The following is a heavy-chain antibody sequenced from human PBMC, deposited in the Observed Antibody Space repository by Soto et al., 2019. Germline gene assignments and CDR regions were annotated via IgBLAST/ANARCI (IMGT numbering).Heavy chain of an antibody. CDR3: AGGEGWAAAGQDV. V-gene: IGHV4-59*01. D-gene: IGHD6-13*01. CDR2: IYYSGST. CDR1: GGSISSYY. Sequence: QVQLQESGPGLVKPSETLSLTCTVSGGSISSYYWSWIRQPPGKGLEWIGYIYYSGSTNHNPSLNGLVPISVEPSEDLFPRKLGLLSAADTAVYYCAGGEGWAAAGQDVWGQGTTVTVSS. J-gene: IGHJ6*02.